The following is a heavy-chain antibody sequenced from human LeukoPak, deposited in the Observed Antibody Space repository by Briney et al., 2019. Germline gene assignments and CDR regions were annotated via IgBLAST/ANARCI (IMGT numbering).Heavy chain of an antibody. J-gene: IGHJ3*02. CDR3: AKSTNWGSISDGFDI. CDR1: GNSFIGYY. V-gene: IGHV1-2*02. Sequence: EASVKVSCKASGNSFIGYYIHWVRQAPGQGLEWMGWINPNSGGANYAQKFQGRVTMTRDTSISTVYMELTRLRSDDTAMYYCAKSTNWGSISDGFDIWGQGTMVTVAS. CDR2: INPNSGGA. D-gene: IGHD7-27*01.